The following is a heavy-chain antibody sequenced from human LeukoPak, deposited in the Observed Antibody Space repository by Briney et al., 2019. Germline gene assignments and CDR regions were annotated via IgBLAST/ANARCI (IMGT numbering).Heavy chain of an antibody. Sequence: GGSLRLSCAASGFTFSSYSMNWVRQAPGKGLEWVSSISSSSYIYYADSVKGRFTISRDNAKNSLYLQMNSLRAEDTAVYYCARSGGCSSTRCSPNFDYWGQGTLVTVSS. V-gene: IGHV3-21*01. D-gene: IGHD2-2*01. CDR3: ARSGGCSSTRCSPNFDY. CDR2: ISSSSYI. CDR1: GFTFSSYS. J-gene: IGHJ4*02.